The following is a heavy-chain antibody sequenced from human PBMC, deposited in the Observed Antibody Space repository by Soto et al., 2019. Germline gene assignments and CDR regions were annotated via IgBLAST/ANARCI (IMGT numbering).Heavy chain of an antibody. J-gene: IGHJ4*02. Sequence: QVKLQESGPGLATPSGTLSLTCAVSVVSISSGNWWTWVRQSPQRGLEYIGEIFHDGTATYYPSFESRVAISAATSNKQSSLKLPAVSPADPAIYFCASLVYDIRLNNMDFAFWGQGTLVTVS. D-gene: IGHD3-22*01. CDR2: IFHDGTA. V-gene: IGHV4-4*02. CDR1: VVSISSGNW. CDR3: ASLVYDIRLNNMDFAF.